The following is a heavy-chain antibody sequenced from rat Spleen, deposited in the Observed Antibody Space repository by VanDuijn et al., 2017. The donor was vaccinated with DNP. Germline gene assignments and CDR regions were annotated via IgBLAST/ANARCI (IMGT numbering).Heavy chain of an antibody. CDR3: ARPTGITTGAMDA. CDR1: GFTFSDYN. CDR2: ITSSGGST. J-gene: IGHJ4*01. V-gene: IGHV5-7*01. Sequence: EVQLVESGGGLVQPGRSLKLSCAASGFTFSDYNMAWVRQAPKKGLEWVATITSSGGSTYYPDSVKGRFTISRDNAKNTLYLQMNSLRSEDTATYYCARPTGITTGAMDAWGQGTSVTVSS. D-gene: IGHD1-9*01.